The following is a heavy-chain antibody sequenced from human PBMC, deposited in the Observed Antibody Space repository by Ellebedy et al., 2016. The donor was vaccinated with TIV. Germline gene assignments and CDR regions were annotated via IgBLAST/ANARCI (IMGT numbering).Heavy chain of an antibody. CDR3: AKDAWEKARISWEHDY. CDR1: GFTFSTYG. D-gene: IGHD1-26*01. V-gene: IGHV3-30*18. J-gene: IGHJ4*02. CDR2: VSYNGDKK. Sequence: PGGSLRLSCAASGFTFSTYGMHWVRQAPGKGLEGVAVVSYNGDKKYYTDSVKGRFTVSRDNSKNTVYLQMSDLRAQDTAIYYCAKDAWEKARISWEHDYWGQGTRVTVSS.